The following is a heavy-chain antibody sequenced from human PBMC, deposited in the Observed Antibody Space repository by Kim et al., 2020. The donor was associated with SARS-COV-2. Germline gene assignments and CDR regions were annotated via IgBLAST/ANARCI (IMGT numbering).Heavy chain of an antibody. CDR2: MSYDGINK. J-gene: IGHJ6*02. Sequence: GGSLRLSCAASGFPFRSYAVHWVRQAPGRGLEWVAVMSYDGINKYYAESLKGRFTITSDTSKNTLYLQMNSLRGEDTALYYCARSTRPAIAAAYGMDVWGQGTAVSVSS. CDR3: ARSTRPAIAAAYGMDV. D-gene: IGHD6-13*01. V-gene: IGHV3-30*04. CDR1: GFPFRSYA.